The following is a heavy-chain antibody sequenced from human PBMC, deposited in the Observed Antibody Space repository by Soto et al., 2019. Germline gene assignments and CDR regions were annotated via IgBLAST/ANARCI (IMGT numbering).Heavy chain of an antibody. CDR2: IEISGRAT. V-gene: IGHV3-23*05. CDR3: AKGDGGYFDH. Sequence: EVQLLESGGGLVQPGGSLRLSCIASGFSFSNYAMIWVRQAPGKGPEWVSSIEISGRATYYADAVKGRFTISRDDSKNAVYLQMNSLRGEDTDVYFCAKGDGGYFDHWGQGSLVTGSS. J-gene: IGHJ4*02. D-gene: IGHD3-16*01. CDR1: GFSFSNYA.